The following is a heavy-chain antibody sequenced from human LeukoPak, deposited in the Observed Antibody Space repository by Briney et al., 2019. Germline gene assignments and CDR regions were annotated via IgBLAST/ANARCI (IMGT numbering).Heavy chain of an antibody. CDR3: ARTPRSSGYYMDV. D-gene: IGHD3-22*01. V-gene: IGHV4-61*01. CDR1: GGSISSGSYY. J-gene: IGHJ6*03. Sequence: PSETXXLXCTVSGGSISSGSYYWSXIXQXXXXXXEWXGYIYYSGSTNYNPSLKSRVTISVDTSKNQFSLKLSSVTAADTAVYYCARTPRSSGYYMDVWGKGTTVTVSS. CDR2: IYYSGST.